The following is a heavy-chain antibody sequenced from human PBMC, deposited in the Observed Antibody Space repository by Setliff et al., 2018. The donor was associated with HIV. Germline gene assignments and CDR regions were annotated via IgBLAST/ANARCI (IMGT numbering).Heavy chain of an antibody. Sequence: GASVKVSCKASGGTVTTYSINWVRRAPGQGLEWMGVIIPLFGTTTYAQKFQGRVTITADQSTSTAYMELSSLRSEDTAMYYCARGRVAAVCAAWGQGTLVTVSS. CDR3: ARGRVAAVCAA. V-gene: IGHV1-69*13. D-gene: IGHD6-13*01. CDR2: IIPLFGTT. J-gene: IGHJ5*02. CDR1: GGTVTTYS.